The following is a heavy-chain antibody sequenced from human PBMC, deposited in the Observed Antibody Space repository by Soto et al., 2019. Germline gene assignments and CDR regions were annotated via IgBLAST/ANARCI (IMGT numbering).Heavy chain of an antibody. CDR2: MFYSGLT. Sequence: SETLSLTCSVSCYSVSSSDYYWAWIRQPPGKGLEWIGSMFYSGLTYYNPSLKSRVTLSVDTSKNQFSVRLNSVTAADTAVYYCAPLSVSLSGPYGIHVWGQGTTVTVSS. V-gene: IGHV4-39*01. CDR1: CYSVSSSDYY. J-gene: IGHJ6*02. CDR3: APLSVSLSGPYGIHV. D-gene: IGHD2-15*01.